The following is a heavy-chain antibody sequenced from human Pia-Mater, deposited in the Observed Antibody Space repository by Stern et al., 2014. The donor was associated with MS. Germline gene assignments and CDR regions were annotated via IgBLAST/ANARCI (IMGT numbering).Heavy chain of an antibody. Sequence: VQLVESGGGVVRPGGSLKLACEASRFKFGNYGMGWVRQDPGKGREWVCGTNWNGGSIGYADSVRGRFTISRDNAKKSLYLQMNSLRAEDTAVYYCARDRGFLEWTGTLDVWGQGTAVTVSS. V-gene: IGHV3-20*04. CDR3: ARDRGFLEWTGTLDV. J-gene: IGHJ6*02. CDR2: TNWNGGSI. D-gene: IGHD3-3*01. CDR1: RFKFGNYG.